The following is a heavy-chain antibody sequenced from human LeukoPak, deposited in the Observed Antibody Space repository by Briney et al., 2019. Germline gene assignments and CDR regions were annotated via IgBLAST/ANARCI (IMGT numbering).Heavy chain of an antibody. CDR2: IDPDTGGS. J-gene: IGHJ3*02. V-gene: IGHV1-2*02. CDR1: GYSFTDYY. Sequence: ASVKVSCQASGYSFTDYYLHWVRQAPGQGLEWMGCIDPDTGGSKFAQKFQGGVTMTRDTSVITAYMELSSLRSDDTAVYYCAREYYDSSGLKYAFDIWGQGTMVTVSS. D-gene: IGHD3-22*01. CDR3: AREYYDSSGLKYAFDI.